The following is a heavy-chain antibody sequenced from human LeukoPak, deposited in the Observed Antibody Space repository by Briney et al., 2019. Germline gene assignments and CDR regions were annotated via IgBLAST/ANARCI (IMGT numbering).Heavy chain of an antibody. V-gene: IGHV4-59*01. Sequence: PSETLSLTCTVSGGSISSYYWSWIRQPPGKGLERIGYIYYSGSTNYNPSLKSRVTISVDTSKNQFPLKLSSVTAADTAVYYCARGAAMVGYWGQGTLVTVSS. J-gene: IGHJ4*02. D-gene: IGHD5-18*01. CDR2: IYYSGST. CDR1: GGSISSYY. CDR3: ARGAAMVGY.